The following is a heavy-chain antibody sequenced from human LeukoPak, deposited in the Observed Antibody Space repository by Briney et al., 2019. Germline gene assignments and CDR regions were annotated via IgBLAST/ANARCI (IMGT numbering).Heavy chain of an antibody. Sequence: ASVKVSCKASGYTFVDYGISWVRQAPGQGLEWMGWISAYIGNTNYAQKFQGRVTMTRDRSTSTGYMELTSLTSDDTAVYYCARDGLGYCGYGSCLLFDNWGQGTLVTVSS. CDR1: GYTFVDYG. V-gene: IGHV1-18*01. D-gene: IGHD2-21*01. CDR2: ISAYIGNT. J-gene: IGHJ4*02. CDR3: ARDGLGYCGYGSCLLFDN.